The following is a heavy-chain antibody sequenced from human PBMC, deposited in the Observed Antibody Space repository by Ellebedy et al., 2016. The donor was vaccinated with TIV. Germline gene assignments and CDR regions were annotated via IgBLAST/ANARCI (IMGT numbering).Heavy chain of an antibody. CDR1: GYTFTGYY. CDR2: INPNSGGT. J-gene: IGHJ6*02. Sequence: ASVKVSCKASGYTFTGYYMHWVRQAPGQGLEWMGWINPNSGGTNYAQKFQGRVTMTRDTSISTAYMELSRLRSDDTAVYYCARACSSTSCYGGYYYYGMDVWGQGTTVTVSS. D-gene: IGHD2-2*01. CDR3: ARACSSTSCYGGYYYYGMDV. V-gene: IGHV1-2*02.